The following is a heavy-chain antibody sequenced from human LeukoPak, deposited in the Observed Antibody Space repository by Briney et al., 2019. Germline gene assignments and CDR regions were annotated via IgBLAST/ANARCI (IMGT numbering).Heavy chain of an antibody. CDR1: GGSISSGGYS. Sequence: PSETLSLTCAVSGGSISSGGYSWSWIRQPPGKGLEWIGYIYHSGSTYYNPSLKSRVTISVDRSKNQFSLKLSSVTAADTAVYYCARAPVTVTWGGGGRGYYYYGMDVWGQGTTVTVSS. CDR2: IYHSGST. D-gene: IGHD4-17*01. V-gene: IGHV4-30-2*01. CDR3: ARAPVTVTWGGGGRGYYYYGMDV. J-gene: IGHJ6*02.